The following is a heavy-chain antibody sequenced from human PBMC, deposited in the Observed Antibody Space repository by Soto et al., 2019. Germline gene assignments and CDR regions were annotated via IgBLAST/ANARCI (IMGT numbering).Heavy chain of an antibody. J-gene: IGHJ3*02. Sequence: SVKVSCKASGGTFSSYTISWVRQAPGQGLEWMGRIIPILGIANYAQKFQGRVTITADKSTSTAYMELSSLRSEDTAVYYCARDGSPPTVTTDDAFDIWGQGTMVTVSS. CDR3: ARDGSPPTVTTDDAFDI. V-gene: IGHV1-69*04. CDR2: IIPILGIA. CDR1: GGTFSSYT. D-gene: IGHD4-17*01.